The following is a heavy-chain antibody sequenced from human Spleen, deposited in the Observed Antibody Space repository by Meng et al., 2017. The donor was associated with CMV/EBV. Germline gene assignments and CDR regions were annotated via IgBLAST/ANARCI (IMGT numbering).Heavy chain of an antibody. Sequence: GESLKISCAASGFTFSDYYMTWIRQAPEKGLEWVSYISSSCATIYYADSVKGRFTISRDNTKNSLFLQMNNLRAEDTAVYYCARVNFDFWSGPDYWGQGTLVTVSS. CDR3: ARVNFDFWSGPDY. V-gene: IGHV3-11*01. J-gene: IGHJ4*02. CDR2: ISSSCATI. CDR1: GFTFSDYY. D-gene: IGHD3-3*01.